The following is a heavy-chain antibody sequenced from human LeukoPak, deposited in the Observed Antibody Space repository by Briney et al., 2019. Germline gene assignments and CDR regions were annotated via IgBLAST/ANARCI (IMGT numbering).Heavy chain of an antibody. CDR2: IYYSGST. D-gene: IGHD4/OR15-4a*01. V-gene: IGHV4-30-4*01. CDR3: ARQGASSYYYYGMDV. CDR1: GGSISSGDYY. Sequence: KASETLSPTCTVSGGSISSGDYYWSWIRQPPGKGLEWIGYIYYSGSTYYNPSLKSRVTISVDTSKNQFSLKLSSVTAADTAVYYCARQGASSYYYYGMDVWGQGTTVTVS. J-gene: IGHJ6*02.